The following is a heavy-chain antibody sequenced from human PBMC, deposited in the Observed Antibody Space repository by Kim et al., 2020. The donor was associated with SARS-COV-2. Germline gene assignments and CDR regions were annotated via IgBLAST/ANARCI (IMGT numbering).Heavy chain of an antibody. J-gene: IGHJ4*02. CDR2: ISSDGSNK. CDR1: GFTFSSYA. V-gene: IGHV3-30*04. Sequence: GGSLRLSCAASGFTFSSYAMHWVRQAPGKGLEWVAVISSDGSNKYYADSVKGRFTISRDNSKNTLYLQMNSLRAEDTAVYYCARDPPPKNIAVAGGGSALFFFDYWGQGTLVTVSS. CDR3: ARDPPPKNIAVAGGGSALFFFDY. D-gene: IGHD6-19*01.